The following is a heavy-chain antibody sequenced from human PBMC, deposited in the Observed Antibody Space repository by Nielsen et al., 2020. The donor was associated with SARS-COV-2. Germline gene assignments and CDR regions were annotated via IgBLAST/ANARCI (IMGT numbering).Heavy chain of an antibody. Sequence: SETLSLTCTVSGGSVSSGSYYWSWIRQPPGKGLEWIGSIYHSGSTYYNPSLKSRVTISVDTSKNQFSLKLSSVTAADTAVYYCARGVRVMDVWGKGTTVTVSS. D-gene: IGHD2-21*01. CDR2: IYHSGST. V-gene: IGHV4-39*07. J-gene: IGHJ6*03. CDR3: ARGVRVMDV. CDR1: GGSVSSGSYY.